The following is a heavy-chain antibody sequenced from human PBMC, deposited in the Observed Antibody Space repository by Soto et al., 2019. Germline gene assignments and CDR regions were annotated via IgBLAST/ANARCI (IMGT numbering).Heavy chain of an antibody. D-gene: IGHD3-16*02. CDR1: GVSISGTSYY. V-gene: IGHV4-39*01. CDR2: IYYSGET. Sequence: QLQLQESGPELVKPSETLCLTCTVSGVSISGTSYYWGWIRQTPAKGLEWIGTIYYSGETFYNPSLKSRVTISIDTSKNHFSLNLTSVTAADTAIYYCARHGSFWGQGALVTVSS. J-gene: IGHJ1*01. CDR3: ARHGSF.